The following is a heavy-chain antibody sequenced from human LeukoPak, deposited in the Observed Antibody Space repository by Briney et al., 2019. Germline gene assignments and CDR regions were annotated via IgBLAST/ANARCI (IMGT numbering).Heavy chain of an antibody. CDR1: GFTFSSYA. CDR3: AKVGDYDILTGLTHDAFDI. CDR2: ISGSVGST. D-gene: IGHD3-9*01. Sequence: GGSLRLSCAASGFTFSSYAMSWVRQAPGKGLEWVSAISGSVGSTYYADSVKGRFTISRDNSKNTLYLQMNSLRAEDTAVYYCAKVGDYDILTGLTHDAFDIWGQGTMVTVSS. V-gene: IGHV3-23*01. J-gene: IGHJ3*02.